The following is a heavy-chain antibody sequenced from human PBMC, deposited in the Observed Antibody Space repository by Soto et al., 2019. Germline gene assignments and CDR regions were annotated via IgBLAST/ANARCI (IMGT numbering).Heavy chain of an antibody. Sequence: ASVKVSCKASGNTVPNYAIHWVRQAPGQRLEWMRWINAGNDNTNYSEKFQGRVTITRDTSASTAYMELSSLRSEDTTVYYCARDGLYYYYYGMDVWGQGTTVTVSS. CDR2: INAGNDNT. V-gene: IGHV1-3*01. CDR1: GNTVPNYA. J-gene: IGHJ6*02. CDR3: ARDGLYYYYYGMDV.